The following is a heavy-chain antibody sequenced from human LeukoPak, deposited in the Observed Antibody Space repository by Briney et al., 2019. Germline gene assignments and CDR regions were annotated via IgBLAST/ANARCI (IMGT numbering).Heavy chain of an antibody. CDR3: AREGRPLGYCSGGSCRGDAFDI. J-gene: IGHJ3*02. CDR2: IYYSGST. Sequence: SETLSLTCTVSGGSISSGGYYWGWIRQHPGKGLEWIGYIYYSGSTYYNPSLKSRVTISVDTSKNQFSLKLSSVTAADTDVYYCAREGRPLGYCSGGSCRGDAFDIWGQGTIVTVSS. CDR1: GGSISSGGYY. D-gene: IGHD2-15*01. V-gene: IGHV4-31*03.